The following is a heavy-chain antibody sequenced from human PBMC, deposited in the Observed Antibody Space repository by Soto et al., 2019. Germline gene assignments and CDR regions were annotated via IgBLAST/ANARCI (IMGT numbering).Heavy chain of an antibody. V-gene: IGHV1-18*01. D-gene: IGHD3-22*01. J-gene: IGHJ4*02. CDR2: ISAYNGHT. CDR3: ARGYNYDSFDY. CDR1: GYTFTSYC. Sequence: ASVKVSCKASGYTFTSYCISWVRQAPGQGLEWMGWISAYNGHTNYAQKFQGRVTMTTDTSTSTAYMELRSLRSDDTAVYYCARGYNYDSFDYWGQGTLVTVSS.